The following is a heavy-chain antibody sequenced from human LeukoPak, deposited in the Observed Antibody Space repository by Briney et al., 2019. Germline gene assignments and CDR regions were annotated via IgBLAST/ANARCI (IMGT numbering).Heavy chain of an antibody. CDR2: IYFSGGT. CDR3: ARGFRGASFDY. D-gene: IGHD1-26*01. CDR1: GDSISSSNCY. J-gene: IGHJ4*02. V-gene: IGHV4-39*07. Sequence: SETLSLTCTVSGDSISSSNCYWGWIRQPPGKGLEWIGSIYFSGGTYYNSSLKSRVTISEDTSKKQFSLKVSSVTAADTAVYYCARGFRGASFDYWGQGTLVTVSS.